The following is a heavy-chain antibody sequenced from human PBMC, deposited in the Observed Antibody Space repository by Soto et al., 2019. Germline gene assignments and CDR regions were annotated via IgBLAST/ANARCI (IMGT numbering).Heavy chain of an antibody. CDR2: IYTSGST. CDR3: ARNGGYCSSTSCYVLNGPIDY. Sequence: SETLSLTCTVSGGSISSYYWSWIRQPAGKGLEGIVRIYTSGSTNYTPSLKSRVTMSVDTSKNQVSLKLSSVTAADTAVYYCARNGGYCSSTSCYVLNGPIDYWGQGTLVTVSS. J-gene: IGHJ4*02. V-gene: IGHV4-4*07. D-gene: IGHD2-2*01. CDR1: GGSISSYY.